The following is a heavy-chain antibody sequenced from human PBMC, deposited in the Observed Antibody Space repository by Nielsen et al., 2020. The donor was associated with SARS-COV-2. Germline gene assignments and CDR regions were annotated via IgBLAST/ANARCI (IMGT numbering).Heavy chain of an antibody. CDR1: GFTFSSYA. Sequence: GESLKISCAASGFTFSSYAMSWVRQAPGKGLEWVSAISGSGGSTYYADSVKGRFTISRDNSKNTLYLQMNSLRAEDTAVYYCAQEDGSGSYYPFDYYYYMDVWGKGTTVTVSS. J-gene: IGHJ6*03. V-gene: IGHV3-23*01. D-gene: IGHD3-10*01. CDR3: AQEDGSGSYYPFDYYYYMDV. CDR2: ISGSGGST.